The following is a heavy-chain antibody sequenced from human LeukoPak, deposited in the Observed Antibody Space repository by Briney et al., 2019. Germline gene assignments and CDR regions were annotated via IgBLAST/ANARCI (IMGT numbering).Heavy chain of an antibody. CDR3: ARGRSTAWDDAFDI. CDR1: GYTFTGFY. CDR2: TNVNSGGS. J-gene: IGHJ3*02. D-gene: IGHD6-13*01. Sequence: ASVKVSCKASGYTFTGFYIHWVRQAPGQGLGCMGWTNVNSGGSKYVQKFQGRVTMTRDTSINTAYMELSSLTSDDTAVYYCARGRSTAWDDAFDIWGQGTMVTVSS. V-gene: IGHV1-2*02.